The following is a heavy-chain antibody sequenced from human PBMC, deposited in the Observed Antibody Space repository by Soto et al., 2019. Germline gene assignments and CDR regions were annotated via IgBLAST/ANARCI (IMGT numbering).Heavy chain of an antibody. CDR2: IIPIFGTA. CDR1: GGTFSSYA. D-gene: IGHD3-10*01. Sequence: QVQLVQSGAEVKKPGSSVKVSCKASGGTFSSYAISWVRQAPGQGLEWMGGIIPIFGTANYAQKFQGRVTITADESTSTAYMELSSLRSEDTAVYYCARGGYYYGSGRGVAVNYDGMDVWGQGTTVTVSS. CDR3: ARGGYYYGSGRGVAVNYDGMDV. V-gene: IGHV1-69*01. J-gene: IGHJ6*02.